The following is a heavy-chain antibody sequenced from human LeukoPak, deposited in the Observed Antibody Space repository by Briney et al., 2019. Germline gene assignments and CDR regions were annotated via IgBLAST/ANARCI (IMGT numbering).Heavy chain of an antibody. J-gene: IGHJ3*02. Sequence: ASVKVSCKASGYDFTSYAMHWVRQAPGQRLEWMGWINAGNGNTKYSQKFQDRVTVTRDTSTSTAYMELSSLRSEDTAVYYCAKDEKGYYHDTSGYPDAFDIWGQGTMVAVSS. CDR2: INAGNGNT. CDR3: AKDEKGYYHDTSGYPDAFDI. D-gene: IGHD3-22*01. CDR1: GYDFTSYA. V-gene: IGHV1-3*01.